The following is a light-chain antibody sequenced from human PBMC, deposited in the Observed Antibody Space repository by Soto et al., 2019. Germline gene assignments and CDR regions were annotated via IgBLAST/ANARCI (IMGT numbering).Light chain of an antibody. V-gene: IGKV3-15*01. CDR1: QSVTIN. CDR3: QHYNNWPPWT. Sequence: EIVMTQSPATLSLSPGERATLSCRASQSVTINLAWYQQKPGQAPRLLIYGASTRATGIPARFSGSGSGTEFTLTISSLQSEDFAVYYCQHYNNWPPWTFGQGIKVEIK. CDR2: GAS. J-gene: IGKJ1*01.